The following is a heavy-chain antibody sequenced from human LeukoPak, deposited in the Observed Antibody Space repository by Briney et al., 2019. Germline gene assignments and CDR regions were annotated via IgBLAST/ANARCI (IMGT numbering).Heavy chain of an antibody. V-gene: IGHV3-21*01. CDR3: ARGAHDYGDYVSSWFDP. CDR1: GFTFSSYW. CDR2: ISSSSSYI. J-gene: IGHJ5*02. D-gene: IGHD4-17*01. Sequence: GGSLRLSCAASGFTFSSYWMSWVRQAPGKGLEWVSSISSSSSYIYYADSVKGRFTISRDNAKNSLYLQMNSLRAEDTAVYYCARGAHDYGDYVSSWFDPWGQGTLVTVSS.